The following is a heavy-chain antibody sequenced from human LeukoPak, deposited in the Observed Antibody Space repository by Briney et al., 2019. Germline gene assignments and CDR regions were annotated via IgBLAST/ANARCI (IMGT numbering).Heavy chain of an antibody. CDR3: AKHIAVATFAC. CDR2: LSYDESNE. Sequence: PGGSLRLSCAASGFTFSSYAMHWVRKAPGKGLEWVAVLSYDESNEYYADSVKGRFTISRDSSKNTLYLQMNSLRAEDTAEYYCAKHIAVATFACGGQGTLVTVSS. V-gene: IGHV3-30*04. CDR1: GFTFSSYA. D-gene: IGHD6-19*01. J-gene: IGHJ4*02.